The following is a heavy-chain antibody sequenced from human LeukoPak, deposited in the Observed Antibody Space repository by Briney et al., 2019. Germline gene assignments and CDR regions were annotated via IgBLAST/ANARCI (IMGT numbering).Heavy chain of an antibody. Sequence: GGSLRLSCAASGFTFSTYNMNWVRQAPGKGLEWVSYISSGSGTIYYADSVKGRFTISRDNAKNSLYLQMNSLRAEDTAVCYCATSTSILDCWGQGTLVTVSS. J-gene: IGHJ4*02. CDR1: GFTFSTYN. CDR3: ATSTSILDC. V-gene: IGHV3-48*01. CDR2: ISSGSGTI.